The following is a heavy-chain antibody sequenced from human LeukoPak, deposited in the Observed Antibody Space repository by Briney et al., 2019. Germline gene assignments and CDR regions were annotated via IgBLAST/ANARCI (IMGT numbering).Heavy chain of an antibody. V-gene: IGHV3-74*01. D-gene: IGHD3-3*01. CDR3: ARERPFWSGYYRGAFDP. Sequence: GGSLRLSCAASGFTFSSYWMHWVRQAPGKGLVWVSRINSDGSSTSYADSVKGRFTISRDNAKNTLYLQMNSLRAEDTAVYYCARERPFWSGYYRGAFDPWGQGTLVTVSS. CDR1: GFTFSSYW. CDR2: INSDGSST. J-gene: IGHJ5*02.